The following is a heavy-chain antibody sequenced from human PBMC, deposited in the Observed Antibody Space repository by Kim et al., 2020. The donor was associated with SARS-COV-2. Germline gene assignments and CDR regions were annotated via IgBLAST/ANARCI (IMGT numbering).Heavy chain of an antibody. J-gene: IGHJ4*02. V-gene: IGHV3-49*03. CDR1: GFTFGDYA. D-gene: IGHD5-12*01. CDR2: IRSKAYGGTT. Sequence: GGSLRLSCTASGFTFGDYAMSWFRQAPGKGLEWVGFIRSKAYGGTTEYAASVKGRFTISRDDSKSIAYLQMNSLKTEDTAVYYCTRDTRRGYSGYDPYWGQGTLVTVSP. CDR3: TRDTRRGYSGYDPY.